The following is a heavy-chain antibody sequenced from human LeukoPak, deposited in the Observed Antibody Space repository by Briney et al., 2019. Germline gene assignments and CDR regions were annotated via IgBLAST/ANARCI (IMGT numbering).Heavy chain of an antibody. CDR3: ARGQARYYYDSSGYYYFDY. V-gene: IGHV6-1*01. J-gene: IGHJ4*02. D-gene: IGHD3-22*01. CDR2: TYYRSKWYN. CDR1: GDSVSSNSAA. Sequence: SQTLSLTCAISGDSVSSNSAAWNWIRQSPSRGLEWLGRTYYRSKWYNDYAVSVKSRITINPDTSKNQFSLQLNSVTPEDTAVYYCARGQARYYYDSSGYYYFDYWGQGTLVTVSS.